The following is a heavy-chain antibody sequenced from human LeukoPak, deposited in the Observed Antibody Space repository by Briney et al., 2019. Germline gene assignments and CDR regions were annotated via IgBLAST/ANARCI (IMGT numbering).Heavy chain of an antibody. V-gene: IGHV4-34*01. D-gene: IGHD1-20*01. Sequence: PSETLSLTCAVYGGSFSGYYWSWIRRPPGKGLDWIGEINHSGSTNYNPSLKSRVTISVDTSKNQFSLKLSSVTAADTTVYYCARVRYNWNGGYFDYWGQGTLVTVSS. J-gene: IGHJ4*02. CDR3: ARVRYNWNGGYFDY. CDR2: INHSGST. CDR1: GGSFSGYY.